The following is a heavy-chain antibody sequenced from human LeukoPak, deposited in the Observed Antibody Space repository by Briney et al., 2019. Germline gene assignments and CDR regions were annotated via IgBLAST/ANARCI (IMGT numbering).Heavy chain of an antibody. CDR3: ARLVGYDSSGYYFSLDY. Sequence: SETLSLTCTVSGGSISSSSYYWGWIRQPPGKGLEWIGSIYYSGSTYYNPSLKSRVTISVDTSKNQFFLKLTSVTAADTAVYYCARLVGYDSSGYYFSLDYWGQGTLVTVSS. CDR2: IYYSGST. J-gene: IGHJ4*02. D-gene: IGHD3-22*01. CDR1: GGSISSSSYY. V-gene: IGHV4-39*01.